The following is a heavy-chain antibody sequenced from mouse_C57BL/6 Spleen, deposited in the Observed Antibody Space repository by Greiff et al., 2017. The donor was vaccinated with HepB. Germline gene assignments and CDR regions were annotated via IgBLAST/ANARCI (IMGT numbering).Heavy chain of an antibody. Sequence: EVQLQQSGPELVKPGASVKISCKASGYTFTDYYMNWVKQSHGKSLEWIGDINPNNGGTSYNQKFKGKATLTVDKSSSTAYMELRSLTSEDSAVYYCVIYYGNYGYAMDYWGQGTSVTVSS. D-gene: IGHD2-1*01. CDR3: VIYYGNYGYAMDY. CDR1: GYTFTDYY. J-gene: IGHJ4*01. CDR2: INPNNGGT. V-gene: IGHV1-26*01.